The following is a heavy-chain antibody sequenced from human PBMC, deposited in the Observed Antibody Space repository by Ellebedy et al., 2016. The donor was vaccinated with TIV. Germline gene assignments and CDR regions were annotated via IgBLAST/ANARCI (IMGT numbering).Heavy chain of an antibody. J-gene: IGHJ4*02. V-gene: IGHV1-2*02. CDR3: AISPNQYFFDY. D-gene: IGHD3-9*01. CDR1: GYTFTGSY. CDR2: ITPNNGGT. Sequence: AASVKVSCKTSGYTFTGSYVHWVRQAPGQGLEWVGWITPNNGGTNYAQKFRGRVTMTRDTSINTAYMELSTLTSDDMAVYYCAISPNQYFFDYWGQGTLVTVSS.